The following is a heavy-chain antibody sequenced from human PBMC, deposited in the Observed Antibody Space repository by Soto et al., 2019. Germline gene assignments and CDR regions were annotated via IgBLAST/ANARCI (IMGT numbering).Heavy chain of an antibody. Sequence: GGSLRLSCAASGFTFSNYWMHWVRQAPGKGLVWVSRIDRDGSRITYADFVKGRFTISRDNAKNTVYLHMNSLTAEDTAVYYCVRTSLVVAVATREDFWGQGTLVTVSS. CDR2: IDRDGSRI. CDR3: VRTSLVVAVATREDF. CDR1: GFTFSNYW. V-gene: IGHV3-74*01. D-gene: IGHD2-15*01. J-gene: IGHJ4*02.